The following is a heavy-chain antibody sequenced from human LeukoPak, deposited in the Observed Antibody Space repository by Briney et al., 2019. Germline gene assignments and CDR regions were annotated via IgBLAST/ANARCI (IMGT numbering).Heavy chain of an antibody. CDR2: IIPIFGTA. CDR1: GGTVSSYA. V-gene: IGHV1-69*13. Sequence: SVKVSCKASGGTVSSYAISWVRQAPGQGLEWMGGIIPIFGTANYAQKFQGRVTITADESTSTAYMELSSLRSEDTAVYYCARAEDYDFWSGYPNNWFDPWGQGTLVTVSS. D-gene: IGHD3-3*01. J-gene: IGHJ5*02. CDR3: ARAEDYDFWSGYPNNWFDP.